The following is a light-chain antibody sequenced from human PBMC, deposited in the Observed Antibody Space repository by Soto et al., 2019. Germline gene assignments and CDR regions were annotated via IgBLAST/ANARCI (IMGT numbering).Light chain of an antibody. Sequence: QSALTQPRSVSGSPGQSVTISCTGTSGDVGGHNYVSWYQQHPGKAPKVMIYDVSKRPSGVPDRFSGSKSGNTASLTISGLQAEDEAEYYCCSYAGSYTYVFGTGTKVTVL. CDR2: DVS. CDR1: SGDVGGHNY. J-gene: IGLJ1*01. CDR3: CSYAGSYTYV. V-gene: IGLV2-11*01.